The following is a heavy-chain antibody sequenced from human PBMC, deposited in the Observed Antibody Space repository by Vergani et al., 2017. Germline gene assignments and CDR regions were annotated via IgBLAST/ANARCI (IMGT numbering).Heavy chain of an antibody. CDR1: GGTFSSYA. CDR3: AGVGYVILTGYYGKGFGWFDP. Sequence: QVQLVQSGAEVKKPGSSVKVSCKASGGTFSSYAISWVRQAPGQGLEWMGGIIPIFGTANYAQKFQGRVTITADESTSTAYMELSSLRSEDTAVYYCAGVGYVILTGYYGKGFGWFDPWGQGTLVTVSS. CDR2: IIPIFGTA. D-gene: IGHD3-9*01. V-gene: IGHV1-69*01. J-gene: IGHJ5*02.